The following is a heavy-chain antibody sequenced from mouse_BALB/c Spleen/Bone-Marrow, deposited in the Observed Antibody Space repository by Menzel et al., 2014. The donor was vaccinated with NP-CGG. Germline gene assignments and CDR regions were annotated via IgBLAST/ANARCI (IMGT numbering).Heavy chain of an antibody. CDR2: IYPGDGDT. CDR1: GYAFSSSW. V-gene: IGHV1-82*01. CDR3: ARGGNYRFDY. J-gene: IGHJ2*01. D-gene: IGHD2-1*01. Sequence: QVQLQQSGPELVKPGASVKISCKVSGYAFSSSWMNWVKRRPGQGLEWIGRIYPGDGDTNYNGKFKGKATLTADKSSSTAYMQLSSLTSVDSAVYFCARGGNYRFDYWGQGTTLTVSS.